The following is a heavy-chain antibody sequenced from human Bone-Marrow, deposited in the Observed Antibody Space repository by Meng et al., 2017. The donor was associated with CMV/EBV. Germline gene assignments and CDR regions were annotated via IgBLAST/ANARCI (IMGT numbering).Heavy chain of an antibody. CDR3: ARGCSSTSCYNHDAFDI. CDR1: GFTFSSYA. Sequence: GESLNISCAASGFTFSSYAMHWVRQAPGKGLEWVAVISYDGSNKYYADSVKGRFTISRDNSKNTLYLQMNSLRAEDTAVYYCARGCSSTSCYNHDAFDIWGQGTMVTVSS. D-gene: IGHD2-2*02. V-gene: IGHV3-30-3*01. CDR2: ISYDGSNK. J-gene: IGHJ3*02.